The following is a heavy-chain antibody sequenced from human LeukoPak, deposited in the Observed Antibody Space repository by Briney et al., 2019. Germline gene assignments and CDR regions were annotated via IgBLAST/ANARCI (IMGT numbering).Heavy chain of an antibody. CDR2: TSSSSGYI. D-gene: IGHD3-3*01. Sequence: GGSLRLSCAASGFTFEDYTMHWVRQSPGKRLEWVSSTSSSSGYIYYADSMKGRFTISRDNAKNSLYLQMNSLRAEDTAVYFCAKSYDFWSGYDYWGQGALVTVSS. V-gene: IGHV3-21*01. CDR1: GFTFEDYT. J-gene: IGHJ4*02. CDR3: AKSYDFWSGYDY.